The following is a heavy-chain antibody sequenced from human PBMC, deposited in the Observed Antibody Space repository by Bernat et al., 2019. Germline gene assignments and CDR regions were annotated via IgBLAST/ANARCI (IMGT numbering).Heavy chain of an antibody. J-gene: IGHJ6*02. Sequence: EVQLVVSGGGLVQPGRSLRLSFTASVFTFGDYAMSWVRQAPGKGLEWVGFSGSKGYGGTKEYAACVRGRFTISRDESKSIAYLQMNSLKTEDTAVYYGTRDGEYCSSTSCYFHGMDVWGQGTTVTVSS. D-gene: IGHD2-2*01. CDR3: TRDGEYCSSTSCYFHGMDV. CDR1: VFTFGDYA. CDR2: SGSKGYGGTK. V-gene: IGHV3-49*04.